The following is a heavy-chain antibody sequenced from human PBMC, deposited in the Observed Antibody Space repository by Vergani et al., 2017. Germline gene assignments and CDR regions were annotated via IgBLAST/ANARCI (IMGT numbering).Heavy chain of an antibody. D-gene: IGHD2-21*01. J-gene: IGHJ4*02. CDR3: TRHGPCGDGACLHFDH. V-gene: IGHV5-51*01. CDR1: ESSFISNE. CDR2: INPIDSKI. Sequence: EVQLVQSGAEVKKPGESLKISCKYSESSFISNEIAWVRQMSGKGLQWMGNINPIDSKIAYSPSFQGQAIMSLDKSITTAYLQWRSLKASDTAIYYCTRHGPCGDGACLHFDHWGQGTQVTVSS.